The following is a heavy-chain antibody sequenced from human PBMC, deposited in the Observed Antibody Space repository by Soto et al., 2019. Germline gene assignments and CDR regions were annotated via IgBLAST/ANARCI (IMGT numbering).Heavy chain of an antibody. CDR1: GYTFTSYG. D-gene: IGHD3-16*01. V-gene: IGHV1-18*01. J-gene: IGHJ6*02. CDR2: INGYNGNT. Sequence: QVQLVQSGAEVKKPGASVKVSCKASGYTFTSYGISWVRQAPGQGLEWMGWINGYNGNTNYAQKLQGRVTMTTVTSTGTAYMELRSLRSEDTAVYYCARMGDVPYYYYGMDVWGQGTTVTVSS. CDR3: ARMGDVPYYYYGMDV.